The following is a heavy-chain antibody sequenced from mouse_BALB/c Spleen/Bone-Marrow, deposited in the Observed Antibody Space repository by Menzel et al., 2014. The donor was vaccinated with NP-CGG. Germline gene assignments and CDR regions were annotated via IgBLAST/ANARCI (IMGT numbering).Heavy chain of an antibody. D-gene: IGHD2-4*01. CDR1: GYSYTGYY. CDR3: ARGDYGDWYFDV. Sequence: LVKTGASVKISCKASGYSYTGYYMHWVKQSHGKSLEWIGYISCYNGATSYNQKFKGKATFTVDTSSSTAYMQFNSLTSEDSAVYYCARGDYGDWYFDVWVAGTTVTVSS. CDR2: ISCYNGAT. V-gene: IGHV1S34*01. J-gene: IGHJ1*01.